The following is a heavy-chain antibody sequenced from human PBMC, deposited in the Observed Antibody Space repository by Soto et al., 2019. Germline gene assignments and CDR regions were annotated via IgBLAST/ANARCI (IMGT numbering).Heavy chain of an antibody. CDR3: AKDRGRGYDWFDS. J-gene: IGHJ5*01. V-gene: IGHV3-23*01. Sequence: EVQLLESGGGLVQPGGSLRLSCAASGFTFSSYAMSWVRQAPGKGLEWVSAISGSGGSTFYADSVKGRFTISRDTSKTTLFLQMTRLRAEDTAVYYCAKDRGRGYDWFDSWGQGTLVTVSS. CDR1: GFTFSSYA. D-gene: IGHD5-12*01. CDR2: ISGSGGST.